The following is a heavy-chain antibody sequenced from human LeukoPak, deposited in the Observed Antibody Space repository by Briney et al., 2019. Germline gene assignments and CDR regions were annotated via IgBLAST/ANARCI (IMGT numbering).Heavy chain of an antibody. J-gene: IGHJ4*02. Sequence: SVKVSCKASGYTFTSYGISWVRQAPGQGLEWMGRIIPILGIANYAQKFQGRVTITADKSTSTAYMELSSLRSEDTAVYYCARGITMVRGVLQYYFDYWGQGTLVTVSS. V-gene: IGHV1-69*04. CDR1: GYTFTSYG. CDR3: ARGITMVRGVLQYYFDY. D-gene: IGHD3-10*01. CDR2: IIPILGIA.